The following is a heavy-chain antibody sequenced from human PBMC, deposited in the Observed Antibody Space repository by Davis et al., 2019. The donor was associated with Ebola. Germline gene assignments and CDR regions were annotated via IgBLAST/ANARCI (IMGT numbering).Heavy chain of an antibody. CDR3: AKFSRAGESD. Sequence: GGSLRLSCATSGFTFSNYWMSWVRQAPGKGLEWVANIRPDGSEEQYVDSLKGRITISRDNAKNSLYLQVNSLRDEDTAVYYCAKFSRAGESDWGQGTLVTVSS. D-gene: IGHD6-13*01. V-gene: IGHV3-7*03. CDR1: GFTFSNYW. CDR2: IRPDGSEE. J-gene: IGHJ4*02.